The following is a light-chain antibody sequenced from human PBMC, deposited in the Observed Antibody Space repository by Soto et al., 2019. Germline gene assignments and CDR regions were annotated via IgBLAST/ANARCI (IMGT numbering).Light chain of an antibody. Sequence: EIVLTQSPGTLSLSPGERATLSCRASQSVSSSYLGWYQQKPGQPPRLLIYAASNRASGIPDRFSGSGSGTDFTLTISRLEPEDFAVYVCQQYGSLITFGQGTRLEIK. J-gene: IGKJ5*01. V-gene: IGKV3-20*01. CDR1: QSVSSSY. CDR2: AAS. CDR3: QQYGSLIT.